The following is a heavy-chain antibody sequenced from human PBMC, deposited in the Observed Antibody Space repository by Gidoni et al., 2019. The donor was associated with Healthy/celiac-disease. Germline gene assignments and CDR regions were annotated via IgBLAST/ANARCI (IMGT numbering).Heavy chain of an antibody. V-gene: IGHV4-61*02. J-gene: IGHJ5*02. CDR2: INTSGSN. CDR3: ARGLRFLEWLYQGVYNWFDP. CDR1: GGSIRSVIYY. D-gene: IGHD3-3*01. Sequence: QVQLQESGPGLVKPSQTLSLTCTVSGGSIRSVIYYWSWIRQPAGKGLEWIGRINTSGSNNSNPSLKSRVTISVDTSKNQFSLKLSSVTAADTAVYYCARGLRFLEWLYQGVYNWFDPWGQGTLVTVSS.